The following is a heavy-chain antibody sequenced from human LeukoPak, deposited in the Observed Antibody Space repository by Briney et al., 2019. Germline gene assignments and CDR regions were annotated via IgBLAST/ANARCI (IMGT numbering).Heavy chain of an antibody. CDR2: ISGSGGST. D-gene: IGHD3-9*01. V-gene: IGHV3-23*01. CDR1: GFTFSSYA. J-gene: IGHJ3*02. CDR3: AKGVLRYFDWLGHAFDI. Sequence: GGSLRLSCAASGFTFSSYAMSWVRQAPGKGLEWVSAISGSGGSTYYADSVKGRFTISRDNSKNTLYLQMNSLRAEDTAVYYCAKGVLRYFDWLGHAFDIWGQGTMVTVSS.